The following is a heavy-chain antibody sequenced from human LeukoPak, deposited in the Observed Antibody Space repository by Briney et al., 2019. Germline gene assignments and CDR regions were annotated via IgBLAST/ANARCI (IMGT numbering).Heavy chain of an antibody. CDR1: GLTFSGYA. Sequence: PGKSLRLSCAASGLTFSGYAMYWVRQAPGKGLEWVAVISYDGSNKYYADSVKGQFTISRDNSKNTLYLQMNSLRTEDTAVYYCARGSPPDSWGQGTLVTVSS. J-gene: IGHJ5*01. V-gene: IGHV3-30-3*01. CDR3: ARGSPPDS. CDR2: ISYDGSNK.